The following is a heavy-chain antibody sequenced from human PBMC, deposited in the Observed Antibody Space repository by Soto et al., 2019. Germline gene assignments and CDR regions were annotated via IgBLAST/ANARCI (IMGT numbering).Heavy chain of an antibody. Sequence: GSLRLSFAASGLTVAGSSTTGWVRQAPGKGLEWVSSISGSGGSTYYADSVKGRFTISRDNSKNTLYLQMNALSAEDTAFYYCAKDRGGFAGGWEYFDYWGQGALVTVSS. CDR1: GLTVAGSST. D-gene: IGHD6-19*01. J-gene: IGHJ4*02. CDR2: ISGSGGST. V-gene: IGHV3-23*01. CDR3: AKDRGGFAGGWEYFDY.